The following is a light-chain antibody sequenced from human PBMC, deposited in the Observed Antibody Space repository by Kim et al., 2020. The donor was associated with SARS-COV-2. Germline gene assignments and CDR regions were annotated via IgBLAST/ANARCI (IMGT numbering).Light chain of an antibody. J-gene: IGLJ2*01. Sequence: QRITISGTGSSSNIGAVYDVHWYQQLPGTAPKLLIYVNNIRPSGVPDRFSGSKSGTSASLAITGLQAEDEADYYCQSYDNSLSGWVFGGGTQLTVL. CDR1: SSNIGAVYD. CDR2: VNN. V-gene: IGLV1-40*01. CDR3: QSYDNSLSGWV.